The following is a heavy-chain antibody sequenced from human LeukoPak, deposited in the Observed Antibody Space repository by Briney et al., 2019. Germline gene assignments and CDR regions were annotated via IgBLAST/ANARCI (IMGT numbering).Heavy chain of an antibody. CDR2: IIPILDIT. CDR1: GGTSNNYA. Sequence: SVKVSCKASGGTSNNYAIKWVRQAAGQGLEWMGRIIPILDITNYAQRFQGRVTITADKSTSTAYMELSSLRSEDTAVYYCASWHDGNGHQHTVFDSWGQGTLVTVSS. D-gene: IGHD3-22*01. V-gene: IGHV1-69*04. CDR3: ASWHDGNGHQHTVFDS. J-gene: IGHJ4*02.